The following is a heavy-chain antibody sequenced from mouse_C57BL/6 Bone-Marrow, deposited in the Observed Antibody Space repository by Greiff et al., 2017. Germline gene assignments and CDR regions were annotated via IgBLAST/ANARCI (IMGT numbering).Heavy chain of an antibody. CDR2: IDPSDSYT. J-gene: IGHJ2*01. D-gene: IGHD1-1*01. CDR1: GYTFTSYW. CDR3: AREGITTVVAHCDY. V-gene: IGHV1-69*01. Sequence: QVQLQQPGAELVMPGASVKLSCKASGYTFTSYWMHWVKQRPGHGLEWIGEIDPSDSYTNYNQKFKGKSTLTVDKSSSTAYMQLSSLTSEDSAVYYCAREGITTVVAHCDYWGQGTTLTVSS.